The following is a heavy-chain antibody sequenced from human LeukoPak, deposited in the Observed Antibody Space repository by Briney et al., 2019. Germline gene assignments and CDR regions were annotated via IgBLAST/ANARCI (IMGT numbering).Heavy chain of an antibody. CDR2: ISSSGSTI. CDR1: GFAFSSYA. Sequence: GGSLRLSCAASGFAFSSYAMSWVRQALGKGLEWVSYISSSGSTIYYADSVKGRFTISRDNAKNSLYLQMNSLRAEDTAVYYCARVDREWEPYFDYWGQGTLVTVSS. CDR3: ARVDREWEPYFDY. J-gene: IGHJ4*02. D-gene: IGHD1-26*01. V-gene: IGHV3-48*03.